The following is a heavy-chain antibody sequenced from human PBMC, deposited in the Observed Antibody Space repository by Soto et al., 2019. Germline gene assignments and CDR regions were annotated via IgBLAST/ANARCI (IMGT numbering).Heavy chain of an antibody. CDR2: ISYDGSNK. Sequence: QVQLVESGGGVVQPGRSLRLSCAASGFTFSSYGMHWVRQAPGKGLEWVAVISYDGSNKYYADSVKGRFTISRDNSKNTLYLQMNSLRAEDTAVYYCAKVIDRGYYDFWSGYLGDYWGQGTLVTVSS. CDR3: AKVIDRGYYDFWSGYLGDY. V-gene: IGHV3-30*18. CDR1: GFTFSSYG. J-gene: IGHJ4*02. D-gene: IGHD3-3*01.